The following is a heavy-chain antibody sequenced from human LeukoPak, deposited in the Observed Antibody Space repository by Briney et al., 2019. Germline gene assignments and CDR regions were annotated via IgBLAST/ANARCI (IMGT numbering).Heavy chain of an antibody. Sequence: PGGSLRLSCAASGFTFSSYSMNWVRQAPGKGLEWVSSISSSSSYIYYADSVKGRFTISRDNAKNSLYLQMNSLRAEDTAVYYCAGASLYYDSSGYYYSPFDYWGQGTLVTVSS. D-gene: IGHD3-22*01. CDR3: AGASLYYDSSGYYYSPFDY. J-gene: IGHJ4*02. CDR2: ISSSSSYI. CDR1: GFTFSSYS. V-gene: IGHV3-21*01.